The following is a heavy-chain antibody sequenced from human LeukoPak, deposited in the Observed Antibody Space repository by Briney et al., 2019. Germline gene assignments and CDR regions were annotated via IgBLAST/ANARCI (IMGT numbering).Heavy chain of an antibody. CDR3: ARDRDGSGRGFDY. V-gene: IGHV1-8*03. J-gene: IGHJ4*02. CDR1: GYTFTSFD. CDR2: MNPSSGDT. Sequence: ASVKVSCKASGYTFTSFDINWVRQATGQGLEWMGWMNPSSGDTGYAQRFQGRVTITKNTSISTTYMELSSLRSEDTAVYYCARDRDGSGRGFDYWGQGTLVTVSS. D-gene: IGHD3-10*01.